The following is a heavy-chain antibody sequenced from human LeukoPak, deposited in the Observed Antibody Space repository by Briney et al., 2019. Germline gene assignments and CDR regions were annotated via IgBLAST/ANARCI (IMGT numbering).Heavy chain of an antibody. Sequence: PPGGSLRLSCAASGFTFSSYAMHWVRQAPGKGLEWVADISYDGSNKYYADSVKGRFTISRDNSKNTLYLQRTRLSAEATAEYCWARLWSLCDWGQRTLVTVST. CDR3: ARLWSLCD. CDR2: ISYDGSNK. J-gene: IGHJ4*02. D-gene: IGHD2-21*01. CDR1: GFTFSSYA. V-gene: IGHV3-30-3*01.